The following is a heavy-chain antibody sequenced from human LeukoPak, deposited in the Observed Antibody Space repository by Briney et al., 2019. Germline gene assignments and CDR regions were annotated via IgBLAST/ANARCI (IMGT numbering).Heavy chain of an antibody. CDR1: GGSISSGDYY. CDR2: IYYSGST. Sequence: SETLFLTCTVSGGSISSGDYYWRWIRQPPGKGLEWIGYIYYSGSTYYNPSLKSRVTISVDTSKNQFSLKLSSVAAADTAVYYCATAGGQQLVQFDYWGQGTLVTVSS. V-gene: IGHV4-30-4*01. J-gene: IGHJ4*02. D-gene: IGHD6-13*01. CDR3: ATAGGQQLVQFDY.